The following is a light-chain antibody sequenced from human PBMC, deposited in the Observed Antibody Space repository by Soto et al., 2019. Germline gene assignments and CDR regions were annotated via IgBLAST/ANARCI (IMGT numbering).Light chain of an antibody. CDR1: QSVTSTY. J-gene: IGKJ5*01. V-gene: IGKV3-20*01. CDR3: QQYGSSHHPTT. Sequence: EIVLTQSPGTLSLSPGERATLSCRASQSVTSTYLGWYQQKPGQAPRLLMYGVSVRATGIPDRFSGSGSGTHFTLTISRLEPEDFAVYYCQQYGSSHHPTTCGQGTRLEIK. CDR2: GVS.